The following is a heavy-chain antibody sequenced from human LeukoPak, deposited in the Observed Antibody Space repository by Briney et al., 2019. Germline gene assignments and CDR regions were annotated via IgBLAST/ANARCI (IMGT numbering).Heavy chain of an antibody. CDR2: IKPNSGGT. D-gene: IGHD3-10*01. CDR1: GYSFADYY. V-gene: IGHV1-2*02. Sequence: GASVKVSCKASGYSFADYYMHWMRQAPGQGLEWMGWIKPNSGGTRSAQKFQGRVTMTRDTSISTAYMELSSLRYDDTAVYYCATNILVRDIINWFDPWGQGTLVTVSS. CDR3: ATNILVRDIINWFDP. J-gene: IGHJ5*02.